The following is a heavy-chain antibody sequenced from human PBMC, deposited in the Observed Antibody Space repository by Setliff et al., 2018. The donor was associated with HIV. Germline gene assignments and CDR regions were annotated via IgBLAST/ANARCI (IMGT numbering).Heavy chain of an antibody. D-gene: IGHD6-13*01. CDR2: ISSNGGST. J-gene: IGHJ3*02. CDR1: GFTFSSYA. V-gene: IGHV3-64*02. CDR3: ARDHSIGGPIAAAGTGGAFDI. Sequence: GESLKISCAASGFTFSSYAMHWVRQAPGKGLEYVPAISSNGGSTYYADSVKGRFTISRDNSKNTLYLQMGSLRAEDMAVYYCARDHSIGGPIAAAGTGGAFDIWGQGTMVTVSS.